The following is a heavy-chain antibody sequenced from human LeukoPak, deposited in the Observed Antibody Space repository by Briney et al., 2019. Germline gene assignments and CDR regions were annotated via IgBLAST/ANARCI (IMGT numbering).Heavy chain of an antibody. CDR2: INPSGGST. D-gene: IGHD6-6*01. CDR3: ARGRAARPFYNWFDP. J-gene: IGHJ5*02. V-gene: IGHV1-46*01. CDR1: GYTFTSYY. Sequence: ASVKVSCKASGYTFTSYYMHWVRQAPGQGLEWMGIINPSGGSTSYAQKFQGRVTMTTDTSTSTAYMELRSLRSDDTAVYYCARGRAARPFYNWFDPWGQGTLVTVSS.